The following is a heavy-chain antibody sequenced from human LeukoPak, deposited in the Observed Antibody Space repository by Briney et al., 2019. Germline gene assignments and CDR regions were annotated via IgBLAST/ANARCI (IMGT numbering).Heavy chain of an antibody. CDR1: GDSFTGYS. V-gene: IGHV4-34*01. Sequence: TSETLSLTCAVYGDSFTGYSWSWIRQPPGKGLEWIGDINHSGSTNYNPSLKSRVTISVDTSKNQFSLKLTSVTAADTAVYYCARRGYDILTGSLFDYWGQGTLVTVSS. J-gene: IGHJ4*02. CDR2: INHSGST. D-gene: IGHD3-9*01. CDR3: ARRGYDILTGSLFDY.